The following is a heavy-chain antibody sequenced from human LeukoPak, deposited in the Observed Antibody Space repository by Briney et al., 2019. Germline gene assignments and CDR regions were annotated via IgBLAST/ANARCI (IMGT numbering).Heavy chain of an antibody. CDR1: GYTFTSYD. Sequence: ASVKASCKASGYTFTSYDINWVRQATGQGLEWMGWMNPNSGNTGYAQKFQGRVTMTRNTSISTAYMELSSLRSEDTAVYYCARGGVYYDILTGYSSGEAFDIWGQGTMVTVSS. CDR3: ARGGVYYDILTGYSSGEAFDI. V-gene: IGHV1-8*01. D-gene: IGHD3-9*01. CDR2: MNPNSGNT. J-gene: IGHJ3*02.